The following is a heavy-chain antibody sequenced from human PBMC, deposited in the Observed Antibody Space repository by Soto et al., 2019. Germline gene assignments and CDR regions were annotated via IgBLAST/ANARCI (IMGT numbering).Heavy chain of an antibody. CDR3: ARDQKGWGNYYTRYFDY. J-gene: IGHJ4*02. CDR2: IYYSGST. CDR1: GGSISSGDYY. V-gene: IGHV4-30-4*01. D-gene: IGHD3-10*01. Sequence: TSETLSLTCTVSGGSISSGDYYWSWIRQPPGKGLEWIGYIYYSGSTYYNPSLKSRVTISVDKSKNQFSLNLSSVTAADTAVYYCARDQKGWGNYYTRYFDYGGQGTLVPVSS.